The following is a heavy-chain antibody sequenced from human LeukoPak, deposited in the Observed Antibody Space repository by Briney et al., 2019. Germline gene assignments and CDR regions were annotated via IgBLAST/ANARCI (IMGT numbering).Heavy chain of an antibody. CDR2: INHSGSA. Sequence: SETLSLTCGVYGGSFSGYYWNWIRQPPGRGLEWIGEINHSGSANYNPSLKSRVTISVDTSKNQFSLKLSSVTAADTAVYYCARDRIYYDSSGYFDYWGQGTLVTVSS. D-gene: IGHD3-22*01. CDR1: GGSFSGYY. CDR3: ARDRIYYDSSGYFDY. J-gene: IGHJ4*02. V-gene: IGHV4-34*01.